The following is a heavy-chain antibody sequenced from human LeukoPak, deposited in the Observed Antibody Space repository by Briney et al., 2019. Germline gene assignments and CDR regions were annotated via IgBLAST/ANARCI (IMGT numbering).Heavy chain of an antibody. CDR3: ARHPNLYYYDSSGYSPLVDY. D-gene: IGHD3-22*01. V-gene: IGHV5-51*01. Sequence: GEFLKISCKGSGYSFTSYWIGWVRQMPGKGLEWMGIIYPGDSDTRYSPSFQGQVTISADKSISTAYLQWSSLKASDTAMYYCARHPNLYYYDSSGYSPLVDYWGQGTLVTVSS. CDR1: GYSFTSYW. CDR2: IYPGDSDT. J-gene: IGHJ4*02.